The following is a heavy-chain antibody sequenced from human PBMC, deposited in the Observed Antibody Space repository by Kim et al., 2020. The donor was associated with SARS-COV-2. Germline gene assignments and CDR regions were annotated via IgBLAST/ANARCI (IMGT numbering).Heavy chain of an antibody. Sequence: GGSLRLSCAASGFTFSSYGMHWVRQAPGKGLEWVAVISYDGSNKYYADSVKGRFTISRDNSKNTLYLQMNSLRAEDTAVYYCAKRGSGPSQWLAYYFDYWGQGTLVTVSS. D-gene: IGHD6-19*01. CDR2: ISYDGSNK. V-gene: IGHV3-30*18. J-gene: IGHJ4*02. CDR3: AKRGSGPSQWLAYYFDY. CDR1: GFTFSSYG.